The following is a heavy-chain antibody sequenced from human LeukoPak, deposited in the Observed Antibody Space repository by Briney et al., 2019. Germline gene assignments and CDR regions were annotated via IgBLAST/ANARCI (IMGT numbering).Heavy chain of an antibody. Sequence: GGSLRLSCAASGFTFSSYGMHWVRQAPGKGLEWVAVISYDGSNKYYADSVKGRFTISRDNSKNTLYLQMNSLRAEDAAVYYCTQDREGVAGPFDYWGQGTLVTVSS. J-gene: IGHJ4*02. CDR1: GFTFSSYG. CDR3: TQDREGVAGPFDY. D-gene: IGHD6-19*01. CDR2: ISYDGSNK. V-gene: IGHV3-30*18.